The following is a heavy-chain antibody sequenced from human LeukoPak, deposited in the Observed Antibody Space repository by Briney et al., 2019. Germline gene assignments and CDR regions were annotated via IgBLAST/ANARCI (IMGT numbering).Heavy chain of an antibody. D-gene: IGHD6-19*01. V-gene: IGHV1-69*13. CDR2: IIPIFGTA. CDR3: ARDYSSGSQPFFDY. Sequence: GASVKVSCKASGGTFSSHAISWVRQAPGQGLEWMGGIIPIFGTANSAQKFQGRVTITADESTSTAYMELSSLRSEDTAVYYCARDYSSGSQPFFDYWGQGTLVTVSS. J-gene: IGHJ4*02. CDR1: GGTFSSHA.